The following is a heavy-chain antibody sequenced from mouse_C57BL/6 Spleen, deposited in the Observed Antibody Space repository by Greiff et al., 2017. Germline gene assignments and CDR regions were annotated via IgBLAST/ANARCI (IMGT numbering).Heavy chain of an antibody. CDR3: ARKGDELYDGYYWFAY. CDR2: IYPGSGST. CDR1: GYTFTSYW. D-gene: IGHD2-3*01. Sequence: VQLQQPGAELVKPGASVKMSCKASGYTFTSYWITWVKQRPGQGLEWIGDIYPGSGSTNYNEKFKSKATLTVDTSSSTAYMQLSSLTSEDSAVYYCARKGDELYDGYYWFAYWGQGTLVTVSA. V-gene: IGHV1-55*01. J-gene: IGHJ3*01.